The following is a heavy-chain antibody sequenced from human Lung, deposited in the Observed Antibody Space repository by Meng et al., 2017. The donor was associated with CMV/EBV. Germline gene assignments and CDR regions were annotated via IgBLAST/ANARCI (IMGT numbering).Heavy chain of an antibody. D-gene: IGHD1-26*01. CDR3: ARDLRRELSGAFDI. J-gene: IGHJ3*02. V-gene: IGHV3-30*04. CDR2: ISYDGSNK. CDR1: GFTFSSYA. Sequence: GGSLRLXCAASGFTFSSYAMHWVRQAPGKGLEWVAVISYDGSNKYYADSVKGRFTISRDNSKNTLYLQMNSLRAEDTAVYYCARDLRRELSGAFDIWGHGXMVTVSS.